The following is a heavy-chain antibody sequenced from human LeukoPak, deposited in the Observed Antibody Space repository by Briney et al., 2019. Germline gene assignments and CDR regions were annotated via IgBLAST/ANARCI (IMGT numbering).Heavy chain of an antibody. CDR1: GGSFSGYY. D-gene: IGHD3-22*01. V-gene: IGHV4-34*01. Sequence: SSETLSLTCAVYGGSFSGYYWSWIRQPPGKGLEWIGEINHSGSTNYNPSLKSRVTISVDTSKNQFSLKLSSVTAADTAVYYCASHYYDSSEIDYWGQGTLVTVSS. CDR3: ASHYYDSSEIDY. J-gene: IGHJ4*02. CDR2: INHSGST.